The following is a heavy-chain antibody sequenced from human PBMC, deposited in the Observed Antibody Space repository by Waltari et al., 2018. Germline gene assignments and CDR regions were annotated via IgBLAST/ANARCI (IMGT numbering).Heavy chain of an antibody. CDR1: GGSFSGYY. Sequence: QVQLQQWGAGLLKPSETLSLTCAVYGGSFSGYYWSWIRQPPGKGLEWIGEINHSGSTNYNPSLKSRVTIAVDTSKNQFSLKLSSVTAADTAVYYCARAAGDIVVVVAARKNYFDYWGQGTLVTVSS. CDR3: ARAAGDIVVVVAARKNYFDY. V-gene: IGHV4-34*01. CDR2: INHSGST. J-gene: IGHJ4*02. D-gene: IGHD2-15*01.